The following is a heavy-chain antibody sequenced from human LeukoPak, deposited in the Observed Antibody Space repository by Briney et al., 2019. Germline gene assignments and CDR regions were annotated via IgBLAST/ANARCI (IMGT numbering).Heavy chain of an antibody. D-gene: IGHD4-11*01. CDR3: ARGVDLYSNYFDY. J-gene: IGHJ4*02. V-gene: IGHV1-2*02. CDR1: GYTFTGSY. CDR2: ISPDSGGT. Sequence: ASVKVSCKASGYTFTGSYMHWVRQAPGQGLEWMGWISPDSGGTNYAQKFQGGVTMTRDTSISTAYMELSRLRSDDTAVYYCARGVDLYSNYFDYWGQGTPVTVSS.